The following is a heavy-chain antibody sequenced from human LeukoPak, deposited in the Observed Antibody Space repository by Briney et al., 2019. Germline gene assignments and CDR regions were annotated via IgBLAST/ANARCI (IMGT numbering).Heavy chain of an antibody. Sequence: PGGSLRLSCAASGFTFSNYEMHWVRQAPGKGLEWVSYISSSGSDIYYADSVKGRFTISRDNSKNTLYLQMNSLRAEDTAVYYCAKDQETYYYGSGSYYGAYDYWGQGTLVTVSS. CDR3: AKDQETYYYGSGSYYGAYDY. CDR1: GFTFSNYE. CDR2: ISSSGSDI. V-gene: IGHV3-48*03. D-gene: IGHD3-10*01. J-gene: IGHJ4*02.